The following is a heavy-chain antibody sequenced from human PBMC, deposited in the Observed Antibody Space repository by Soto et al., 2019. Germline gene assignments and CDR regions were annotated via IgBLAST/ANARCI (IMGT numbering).Heavy chain of an antibody. J-gene: IGHJ4*02. Sequence: QAQLVESGGGVVQPGGSLRLSCAASGFTFYNYGMHWVRQAPGKRLEWVAHISSDGRKTHYADSVKGRFTISRDNSNNAVFLQMNSLRPDDSAVYYCAKNIAAVFMGFDYWGQGTLVTVSS. D-gene: IGHD6-13*01. CDR2: ISSDGRKT. V-gene: IGHV3-30*18. CDR1: GFTFYNYG. CDR3: AKNIAAVFMGFDY.